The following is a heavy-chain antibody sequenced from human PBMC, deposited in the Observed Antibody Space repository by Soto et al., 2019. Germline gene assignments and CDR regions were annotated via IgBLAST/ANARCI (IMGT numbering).Heavy chain of an antibody. CDR1: GFTFSSYG. D-gene: IGHD3-16*02. CDR2: ISYDGSTK. CDR3: AKDRDDYIWGSYRSYYFDY. J-gene: IGHJ4*02. Sequence: GGSLRLSCAASGFTFSSYGMHWVRQAPGKGLEWVAVISYDGSTKYYADSVKGRFTISRDNSKNTLYLQMNSLRAEETDVYYCAKDRDDYIWGSYRSYYFDYWGQGTLVTVSS. V-gene: IGHV3-30*18.